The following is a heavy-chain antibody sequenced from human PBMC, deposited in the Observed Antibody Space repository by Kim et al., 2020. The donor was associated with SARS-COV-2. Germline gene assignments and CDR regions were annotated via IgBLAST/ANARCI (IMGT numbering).Heavy chain of an antibody. Sequence: SETLSLTCTVSGGSISSYYWSWIRQPPGKGLEWIGYIYYSGSTNYNPSLKSRVTISVDTSKNQFSLKLSSVTAADTAVYYCARGRYDILTGYYPLDYWGQGTLVTVSS. D-gene: IGHD3-9*01. J-gene: IGHJ4*02. CDR1: GGSISSYY. CDR2: IYYSGST. CDR3: ARGRYDILTGYYPLDY. V-gene: IGHV4-59*13.